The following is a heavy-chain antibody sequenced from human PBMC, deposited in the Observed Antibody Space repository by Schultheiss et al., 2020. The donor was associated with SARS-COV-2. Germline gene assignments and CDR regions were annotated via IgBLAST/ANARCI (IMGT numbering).Heavy chain of an antibody. J-gene: IGHJ6*03. D-gene: IGHD4-11*01. CDR3: ARLSTLTTPGAYYYYMDV. Sequence: SQTLSLTCTVSGGSISSGGYYWSWIRQPAGKGLEWIGRIYTSGSTNYNPSLKSRVTMSVDTSKNQFSLKLSSVTAADTAVYYCARLSTLTTPGAYYYYMDVWGKGTTVTVSS. CDR2: IYTSGST. CDR1: GGSISSGGYY. V-gene: IGHV4-61*02.